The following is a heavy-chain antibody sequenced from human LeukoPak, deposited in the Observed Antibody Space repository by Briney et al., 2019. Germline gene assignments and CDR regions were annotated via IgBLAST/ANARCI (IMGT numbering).Heavy chain of an antibody. J-gene: IGHJ1*01. D-gene: IGHD3-3*01. CDR3: ARGHRITIFGVVIHQYFQH. CDR2: INPNSGGT. Sequence: ASVKVSCKASGYTFTGYYMHWVRQAPGQGLEWMGWINPNSGGTNYAQKFRGRVTMTRDTSISTAYMELSRLRSDDTAVYYCARGHRITIFGVVIHQYFQHWGQGTLVTVSS. V-gene: IGHV1-2*02. CDR1: GYTFTGYY.